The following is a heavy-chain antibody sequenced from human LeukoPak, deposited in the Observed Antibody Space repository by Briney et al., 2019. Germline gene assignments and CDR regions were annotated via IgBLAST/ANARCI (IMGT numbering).Heavy chain of an antibody. D-gene: IGHD3-10*01. CDR1: GGSISSGGYS. J-gene: IGHJ4*02. V-gene: IGHV4-31*03. Sequence: SQTLSLTCTVSGGSISSGGYSWSWIRQHPGKGLEWIGYIYYSGSTYYNPSLKSRVTISVDTSKNQFSLKLSSVTAADTAVYYCARLYGSGSRRYFDYWGQGTLVTVSP. CDR3: ARLYGSGSRRYFDY. CDR2: IYYSGST.